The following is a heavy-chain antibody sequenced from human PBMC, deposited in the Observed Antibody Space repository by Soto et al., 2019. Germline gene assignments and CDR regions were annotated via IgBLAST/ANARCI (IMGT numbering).Heavy chain of an antibody. D-gene: IGHD3-10*01. J-gene: IGHJ6*02. CDR3: ARDRNYYGSGSYYNRYLYYYYGMDV. CDR2: IWYDGSNK. V-gene: IGHV3-33*01. CDR1: GFTFSSYG. Sequence: QVQLVESGGGVVQPGRSLRLSCAASGFTFSSYGMHWVRQAPGKGLEWVAVIWYDGSNKYYADSVKGRFTISRDNSKNTLYLQMNSLRAEDTAVYYCARDRNYYGSGSYYNRYLYYYYGMDVWGQGTTVTVSS.